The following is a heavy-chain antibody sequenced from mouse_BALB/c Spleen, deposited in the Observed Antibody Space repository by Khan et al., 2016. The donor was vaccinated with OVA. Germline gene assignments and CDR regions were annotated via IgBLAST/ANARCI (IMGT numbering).Heavy chain of an antibody. J-gene: IGHJ3*01. CDR1: GYTFTNYG. CDR2: INTYTGEP. CDR3: ARGLNYYGSWFAY. V-gene: IGHV9-1*02. D-gene: IGHD1-1*01. Sequence: QIQLVQSGPELTKPGETVKISCKASGYTFTNYGMNWVKQAPGKALKWMGWINTYTGEPTYADAFKGRFAFSLETSASTAYLQINNLKNEDMATYFCARGLNYYGSWFAYWGQGTLVTVSA.